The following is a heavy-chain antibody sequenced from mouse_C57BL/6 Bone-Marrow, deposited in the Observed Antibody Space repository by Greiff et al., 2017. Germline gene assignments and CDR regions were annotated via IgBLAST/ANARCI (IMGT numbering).Heavy chain of an antibody. CDR3: ARPVYFYWYFDV. Sequence: VQLKESGAELVRPGTSVKVSCKASGYAFTNYLIEWVKQRPGQGLEWIGVINPGSGGTNYNEKFKGKATLTADKSSSTAYMQLSSLTSEDSAVYFCARPVYFYWYFDVWGTGTTVTVSS. CDR1: GYAFTNYL. V-gene: IGHV1-54*01. CDR2: INPGSGGT. D-gene: IGHD2-1*01. J-gene: IGHJ1*03.